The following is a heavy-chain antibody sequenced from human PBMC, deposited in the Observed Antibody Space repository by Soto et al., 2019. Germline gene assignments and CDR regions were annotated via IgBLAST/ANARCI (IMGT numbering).Heavy chain of an antibody. CDR2: IYYSGIT. Sequence: QVQLQESGPGLVKPSETLSLTCTVSGGSISSYYWSWIRQPPGKGLEWIGYIYYSGITNYNPSLKSPVTISVDTSKNQFSLKLSSVTAADTAVYSCARYKSNYYYGMDVWGQGTTVTVSS. CDR1: GGSISSYY. J-gene: IGHJ6*02. D-gene: IGHD1-20*01. CDR3: ARYKSNYYYGMDV. V-gene: IGHV4-59*01.